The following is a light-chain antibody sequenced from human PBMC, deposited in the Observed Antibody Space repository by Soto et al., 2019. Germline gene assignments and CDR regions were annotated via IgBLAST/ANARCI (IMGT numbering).Light chain of an antibody. J-gene: IGKJ1*01. CDR1: QSVSSN. CDR3: QQYNNWQWT. V-gene: IGKV3-15*01. CDR2: GAS. Sequence: EIVMTQSPATLSVSPGERATLSCRASQSVSSNLAGYQQKPGQAPRLLIDGASTRATGIPARFSGSGSGTEFTLTISSLESEDFAIYFCQQYNNWQWTFGQGTKVEIK.